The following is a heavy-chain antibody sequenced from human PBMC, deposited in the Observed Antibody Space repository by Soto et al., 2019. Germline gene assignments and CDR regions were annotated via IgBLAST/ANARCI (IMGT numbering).Heavy chain of an antibody. CDR2: IYYSGST. CDR3: ARGGTGDFWSGYHSTFDY. J-gene: IGHJ4*02. CDR1: GGSISSGDYY. V-gene: IGHV4-30-4*01. Sequence: PSETLSLTCTVSGGSISSGDYYWSWIRQPPGKGLEWIGYIYYSGSTYYNPSLKSRVTISVDTSKNQFSLKLSSVTAADTAVYYCARGGTGDFWSGYHSTFDYWGQGTLVTVS. D-gene: IGHD3-3*01.